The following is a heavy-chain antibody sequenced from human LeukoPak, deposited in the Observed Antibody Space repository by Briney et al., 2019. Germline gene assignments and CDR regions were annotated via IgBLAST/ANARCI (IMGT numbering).Heavy chain of an antibody. Sequence: SETLSLTCTVSGGSISSSSYYWGWIRQPPGKGLEWIGSIYYSGSTYYNPSLKSRVTISVDTSKNQFSLKLSSVTAADTAVYYCASDLQTYFDYWGQGTLVTVSS. J-gene: IGHJ4*02. CDR2: IYYSGST. CDR3: ASDLQTYFDY. V-gene: IGHV4-39*07. CDR1: GGSISSSSYY.